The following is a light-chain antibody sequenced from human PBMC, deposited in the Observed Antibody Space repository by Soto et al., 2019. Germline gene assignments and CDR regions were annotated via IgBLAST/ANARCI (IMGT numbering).Light chain of an antibody. Sequence: ALPLTQSPSSLSASVGDRVIITCRASQGISSALAWYQQKPGKAPKLLIYDASSLESGVPSRFSGSGSGTDFTLTISSLQPEDFATYYCQQFNTYPWTFGQGTKVEIK. J-gene: IGKJ1*01. CDR2: DAS. V-gene: IGKV1-13*02. CDR3: QQFNTYPWT. CDR1: QGISSA.